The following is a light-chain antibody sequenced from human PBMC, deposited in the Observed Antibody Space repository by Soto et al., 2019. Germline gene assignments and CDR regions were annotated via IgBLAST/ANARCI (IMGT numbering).Light chain of an antibody. CDR2: DAS. J-gene: IGKJ2*01. CDR1: QSISSW. Sequence: DIQMTQSPSTLSASVGDRVTITCRASQSISSWLAWYQQKPGKAPKFLIYDASSLESGVPSRFSGSGSGTEFNLTISSLQPDDFATYYCQQYNSYLYTFGQGTKLEIK. CDR3: QQYNSYLYT. V-gene: IGKV1-5*01.